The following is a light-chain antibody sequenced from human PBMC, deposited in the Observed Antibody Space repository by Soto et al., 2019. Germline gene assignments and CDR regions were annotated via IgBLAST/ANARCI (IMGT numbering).Light chain of an antibody. V-gene: IGKV3-15*01. Sequence: EIVMTQSPATLSVSPGERATLSCRASQSVSSNLAWYQQKPGQAPSLLIYGASTRATGIPARFCGSGSGTAFTLTISSLQSADFAVYYCQQYNNWLITFGQGTRLEIK. J-gene: IGKJ5*01. CDR2: GAS. CDR1: QSVSSN. CDR3: QQYNNWLIT.